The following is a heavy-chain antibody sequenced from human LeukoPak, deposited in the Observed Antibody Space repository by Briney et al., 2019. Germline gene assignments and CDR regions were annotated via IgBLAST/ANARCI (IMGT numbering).Heavy chain of an antibody. CDR2: ISYDGNNA. CDR1: GFTFSSYA. J-gene: IGHJ4*02. CDR3: ATEGSVNYYYDISGYYNH. V-gene: IGHV3-30-3*01. Sequence: GGSLRLSCAASAASGFTFSSYAFHWVRQAPGKGLEGVAVISYDGNNAYYADSVRGRFTISRDNSKSTLFLQMNSLRAEDTAVYYCATEGSVNYYYDISGYYNHWGQGTLVTVSS. D-gene: IGHD3-22*01.